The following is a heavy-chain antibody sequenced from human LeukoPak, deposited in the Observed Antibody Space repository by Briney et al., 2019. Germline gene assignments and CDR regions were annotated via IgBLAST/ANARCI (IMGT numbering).Heavy chain of an antibody. Sequence: AETLSLTCTVSGGSISSYYWSWIRQPPGKGLEWIGYIYYSGSTNYNPSLKSRVTISVDTSKNQFSLKLSSVTAADTAVYYCARDGYSSSSTGYFDYWGQGTLVTVSS. V-gene: IGHV4-59*01. CDR1: GGSISSYY. CDR3: ARDGYSSSSTGYFDY. D-gene: IGHD6-13*01. CDR2: IYYSGST. J-gene: IGHJ4*02.